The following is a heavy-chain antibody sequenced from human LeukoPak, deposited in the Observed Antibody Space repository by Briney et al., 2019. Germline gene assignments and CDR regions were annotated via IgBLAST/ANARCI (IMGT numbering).Heavy chain of an antibody. CDR3: AREDFGGYYFDY. D-gene: IGHD4-23*01. J-gene: IGHJ4*02. V-gene: IGHV1-2*06. Sequence: ASVKVSCKASGYTFADYYIYWVRQAPGQGLEWMGRINPNSGDTEYAQKFQGRVTITRDTSISTAYMELSRLRSDDTAVYSCAREDFGGYYFDYWGQGTLVTVSS. CDR1: GYTFADYY. CDR2: INPNSGDT.